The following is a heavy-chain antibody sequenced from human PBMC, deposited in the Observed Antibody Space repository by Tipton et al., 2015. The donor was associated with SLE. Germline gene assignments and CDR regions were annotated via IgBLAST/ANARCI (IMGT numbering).Heavy chain of an antibody. CDR3: ARDHAGGNNWFDP. Sequence: GLVKPSETLSLTCTVSGGSISTTSHYWGWIRQPPEKGLEWIGYINNRGYTYYKPSLKSLAIISVDTSKNQFSLKLSSVTAADTAVYYCARDHAGGNNWFDPWGQGVPVTVSS. CDR2: INNRGYT. CDR1: GGSISTTSHY. J-gene: IGHJ5*02. V-gene: IGHV4-39*07. D-gene: IGHD2-15*01.